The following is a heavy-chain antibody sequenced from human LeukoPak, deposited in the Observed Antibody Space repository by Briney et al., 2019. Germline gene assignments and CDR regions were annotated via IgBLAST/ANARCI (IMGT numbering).Heavy chain of an antibody. CDR2: ISSTGSTI. D-gene: IGHD3-3*01. J-gene: IGHJ5*02. V-gene: IGHV3-48*03. Sequence: GGSLILSCAASGFTFSSYEMNWVRQAPGKGLEWVSYISSTGSTIYYADSVKGRFTISRDNAKNSLYLQMNSLRAEDTAVYYCASRGSQSGYFLWFDPWGQGTLVTVSS. CDR1: GFTFSSYE. CDR3: ASRGSQSGYFLWFDP.